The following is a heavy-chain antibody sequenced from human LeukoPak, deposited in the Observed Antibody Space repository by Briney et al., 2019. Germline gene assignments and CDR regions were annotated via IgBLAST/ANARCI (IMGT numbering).Heavy chain of an antibody. CDR1: GFSNSA. CDR2: ISNTGVAT. Sequence: GGSLRLSCAASGFSNSALNWVRQAPGQGLEWISTISNTGVATYYADSVKGRFTTSRDTFRNTLLLQMNSLRADDTAVYYCVKSAGKDGYRDVLDIWGQGTVVTVSS. D-gene: IGHD5-24*01. V-gene: IGHV3-23*05. J-gene: IGHJ3*02. CDR3: VKSAGKDGYRDVLDI.